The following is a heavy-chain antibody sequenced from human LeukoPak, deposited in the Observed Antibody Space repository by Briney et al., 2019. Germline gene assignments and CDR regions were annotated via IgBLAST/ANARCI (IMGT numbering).Heavy chain of an antibody. Sequence: SETLSLTCAVYGGSFSGYYWSWIRQPPGKGLEWIGEINHSGSTNYNPSLKSRVTISVDTSKNQFSLKLSSVTAADTAVYYCALSFGAAPTDIWGQGTMVTVSS. CDR2: INHSGST. CDR3: ALSFGAAPTDI. CDR1: GGSFSGYY. D-gene: IGHD3-10*01. V-gene: IGHV4-34*01. J-gene: IGHJ3*02.